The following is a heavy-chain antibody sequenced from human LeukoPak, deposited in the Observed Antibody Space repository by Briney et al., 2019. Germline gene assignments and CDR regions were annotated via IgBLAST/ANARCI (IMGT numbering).Heavy chain of an antibody. CDR1: GGTFSSYA. Sequence: SVKVSCKASGGTFSSYAISWVRQAPGQGLEWMGGIIPIFGTANYAQKFQGRVTITADVSTSTAYMELSSLRSEDTAVYYCARSCGGSCYSRDSSGWFHDAFDIWGQGTMVTVSS. D-gene: IGHD2-15*01. CDR3: ARSCGGSCYSRDSSGWFHDAFDI. CDR2: IIPIFGTA. V-gene: IGHV1-69*01. J-gene: IGHJ3*02.